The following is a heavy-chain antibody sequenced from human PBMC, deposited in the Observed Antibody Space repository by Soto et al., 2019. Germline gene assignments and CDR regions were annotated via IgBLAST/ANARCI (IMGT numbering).Heavy chain of an antibody. Sequence: EVQLVQSGGEVKKPGESLKIFCKGSGYSFTNYWIGWVRQMPGKGLEWMGIIYPADSDTSYSPSFQGQVTISADNSITTAYLQWSSLKASDTAMYYCARQYSSGWYGFDVDYWGQGTLVTVSS. V-gene: IGHV5-51*01. CDR3: ARQYSSGWYGFDVDY. CDR1: GYSFTNYW. CDR2: IYPADSDT. D-gene: IGHD6-19*01. J-gene: IGHJ4*02.